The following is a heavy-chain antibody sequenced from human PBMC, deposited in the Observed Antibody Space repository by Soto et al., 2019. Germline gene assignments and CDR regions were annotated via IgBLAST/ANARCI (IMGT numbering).Heavy chain of an antibody. V-gene: IGHV5-51*03. CDR3: ARLTGYILLTHFDY. J-gene: IGHJ4*02. CDR2: IYPGDSET. Sequence: EVQLVQSGAEVKKPGESLKISCKGSGYSFTSYWIGWVRQMRGKGLEWMGIIYPGDSETRYSPSFQGQVTISVEKSISTAYLQWSSLKATDTAMYYCARLTGYILLTHFDYWGQGTLFTVSS. D-gene: IGHD1-1*01. CDR1: GYSFTSYW.